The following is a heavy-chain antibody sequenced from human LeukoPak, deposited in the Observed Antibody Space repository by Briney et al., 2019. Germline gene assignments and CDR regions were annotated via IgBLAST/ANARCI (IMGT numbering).Heavy chain of an antibody. CDR1: GFTFSNYG. CDR3: ARDGGYGGNPNDAFDM. J-gene: IGHJ3*02. V-gene: IGHV3-33*08. Sequence: PGRSLRLSCAASGFTFSNYGMHWVRQAPGKGLEWVAIIWYDGSNKYYADSVKGRFTISRDNSKNTLYLQMNSLRAEDTAVYYCARDGGYGGNPNDAFDMWGQGTMVTVSS. D-gene: IGHD4-23*01. CDR2: IWYDGSNK.